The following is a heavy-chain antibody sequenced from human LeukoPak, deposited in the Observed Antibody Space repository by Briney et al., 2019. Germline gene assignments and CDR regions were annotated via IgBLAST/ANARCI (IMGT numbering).Heavy chain of an antibody. CDR2: ISYDGSNK. J-gene: IGHJ3*02. CDR1: GFTFSSYA. V-gene: IGHV3-30-3*01. Sequence: GGSLRLSCAASGFTFSSYAMHWVRQAPGKGLEWVAVISYDGSNKYYADSVKGRFTISRDNSKNTLYLQMNSLRAENTAVYYCARSLELEAFDIWGQGTMVTVSS. CDR3: ARSLELEAFDI. D-gene: IGHD1-7*01.